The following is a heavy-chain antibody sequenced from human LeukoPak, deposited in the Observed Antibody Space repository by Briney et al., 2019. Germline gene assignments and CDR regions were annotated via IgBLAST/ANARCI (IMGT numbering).Heavy chain of an antibody. D-gene: IGHD3-10*01. CDR2: MNPNSGNT. CDR1: GYTFTSYD. V-gene: IGHV1-8*01. Sequence: ASVKVSCKASGYTFTSYDINWVRQATGQGLEWMGWMNPNSGNTGYAQKFQGRVTMTRNTSISTAYMELSSLRSEDTAVYYCARAAYGSGSYYKGWFDPWGQGTLVTVSS. J-gene: IGHJ5*02. CDR3: ARAAYGSGSYYKGWFDP.